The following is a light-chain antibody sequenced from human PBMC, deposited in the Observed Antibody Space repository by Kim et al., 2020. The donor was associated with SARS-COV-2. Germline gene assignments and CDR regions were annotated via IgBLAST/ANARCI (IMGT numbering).Light chain of an antibody. CDR1: QSISNK. CDR3: QQRSTWPQT. CDR2: DAS. V-gene: IGKV3-11*01. Sequence: EIVLTQSPATLSLSPGESATLSCGASQSISNKLIWYQQKRGQAPRPLIYDASKRATGIPGRFSGSGSGTDFSLTISSLEPEDFAVYYCQQRSTWPQTFGQGTKLEI. J-gene: IGKJ2*01.